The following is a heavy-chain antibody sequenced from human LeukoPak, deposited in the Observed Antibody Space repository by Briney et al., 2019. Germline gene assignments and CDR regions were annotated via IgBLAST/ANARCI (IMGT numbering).Heavy chain of an antibody. D-gene: IGHD2-2*01. V-gene: IGHV3-23*01. CDR1: GFTFNSYA. CDR3: AKQYCYSTLCNAPKAHFDY. J-gene: IGHJ4*02. CDR2: ISGSGGTT. Sequence: GGSLRLSCAASGFTFNSYALSWVRQAPGKGLEWVSAISGSGGTTYYADSVKGRFTISRDNSKNTLYLQMNSLRAEDTAVYYCAKQYCYSTLCNAPKAHFDYWGQGTLVTVSS.